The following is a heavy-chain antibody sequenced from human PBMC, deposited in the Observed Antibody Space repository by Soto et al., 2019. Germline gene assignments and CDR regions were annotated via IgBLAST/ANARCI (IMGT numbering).Heavy chain of an antibody. CDR1: SGSISSSNW. J-gene: IGHJ4*02. CDR3: ARDSGIAVAGTGFDY. CDR2: IYHSGST. Sequence: QVQLQESGPGLVKPSGTLSLTCAVSSGSISSSNWRSWVRQPPGKGLEWIGEIYHSGSTNYNPSLKSRVTISVDKSKNQFSLKLSSVTAADTAVYYCARDSGIAVAGTGFDYWGQGTLVTVSS. V-gene: IGHV4-4*02. D-gene: IGHD6-19*01.